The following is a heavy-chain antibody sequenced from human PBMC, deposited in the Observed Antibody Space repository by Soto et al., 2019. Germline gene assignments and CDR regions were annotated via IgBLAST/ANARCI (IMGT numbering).Heavy chain of an antibody. CDR1: GFTFSSSA. CDR2: ISTSGGNT. V-gene: IGHV3-23*01. J-gene: IGHJ4*02. Sequence: EVQLLESGGGLVQPGGSLRLSCAASGFTFSSSAMSWVRQAPEKGLEWVSAISTSGGNTLYADSVKGRFTISRDNSKNTLFLQMSSLRAEDTDIYYCSKPTGGSYPESRVFDSWGQGTRVTVSS. D-gene: IGHD1-26*01. CDR3: SKPTGGSYPESRVFDS.